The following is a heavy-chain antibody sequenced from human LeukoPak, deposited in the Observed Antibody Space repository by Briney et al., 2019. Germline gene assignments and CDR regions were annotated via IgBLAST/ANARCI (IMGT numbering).Heavy chain of an antibody. V-gene: IGHV4-39*01. Sequence: PSETLSLTCTVSGGPISSSSYYWGWIRQPPGKGLEWIGSIYYSGSTYYNPSLKSRVTISVDTSKNQFSLKLSSVTAADTAVYYCARLGRGAFDIWGQGTMVTVSS. CDR2: IYYSGST. D-gene: IGHD1-26*01. CDR1: GGPISSSSYY. J-gene: IGHJ3*02. CDR3: ARLGRGAFDI.